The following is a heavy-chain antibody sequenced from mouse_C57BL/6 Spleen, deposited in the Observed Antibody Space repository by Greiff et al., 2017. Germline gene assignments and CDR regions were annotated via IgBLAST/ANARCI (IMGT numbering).Heavy chain of an antibody. Sequence: VQLQQPGTELVKPGASVKLSCKASGYTFTSYWMHWVKQRPGQGLEWIGNINPSNGGTNYNEKFKSKATLTVDKSSSTAYMQLSSLTSEDSAVYYGARRFTTVVAKNYAMDYWGQGTSVTVSS. CDR1: GYTFTSYW. V-gene: IGHV1-53*01. CDR2: INPSNGGT. J-gene: IGHJ4*01. CDR3: ARRFTTVVAKNYAMDY. D-gene: IGHD1-1*01.